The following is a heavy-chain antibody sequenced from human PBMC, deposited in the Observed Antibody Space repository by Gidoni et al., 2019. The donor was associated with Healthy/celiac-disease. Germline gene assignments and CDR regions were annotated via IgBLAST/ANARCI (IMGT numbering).Heavy chain of an antibody. CDR3: ARDQEYQLPHY. CDR2: ITQDGSEK. V-gene: IGHV3-7*03. J-gene: IGHJ4*02. D-gene: IGHD2-2*01. CDR1: GFTFSSYW. Sequence: EVQLVESGGGLVQPGGSLRLSCAASGFTFSSYWMSWVRQAPGKGLGWVANITQDGSEKYYVDSVKGRFTISRDNAKNSLYLQMNSLRAEDTAVYYCARDQEYQLPHYWGQGTLVTVSS.